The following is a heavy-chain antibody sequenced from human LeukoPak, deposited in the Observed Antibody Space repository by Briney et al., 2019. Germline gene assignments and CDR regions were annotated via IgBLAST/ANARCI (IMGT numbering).Heavy chain of an antibody. CDR1: GNYW. Sequence: GGSLRLSCAASGNYWMHWVRQAPGKGLVWVSHINNDGSWTSYADSVKGRFTISKDNAKNTVYLQMNSLRAEDTAVYYCVSFYETYWGRGTLVTVSS. D-gene: IGHD2/OR15-2a*01. CDR2: INNDGSWT. CDR3: VSFYETY. J-gene: IGHJ4*02. V-gene: IGHV3-74*01.